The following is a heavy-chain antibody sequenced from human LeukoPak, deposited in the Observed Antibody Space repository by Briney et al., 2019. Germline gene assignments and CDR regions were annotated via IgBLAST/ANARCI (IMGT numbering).Heavy chain of an antibody. Sequence: ASVKVSCKASGYTFTGYYMHWVRQAPGQGLEWMGWINPNNGGTSYAQKFQGRVTMTRDTSISTTYMEVSRLTSDDTAVYYCASVVRGVTTDNWGQGTLVTVSS. CDR1: GYTFTGYY. D-gene: IGHD3-10*01. CDR2: INPNNGGT. CDR3: ASVVRGVTTDN. V-gene: IGHV1-2*02. J-gene: IGHJ4*02.